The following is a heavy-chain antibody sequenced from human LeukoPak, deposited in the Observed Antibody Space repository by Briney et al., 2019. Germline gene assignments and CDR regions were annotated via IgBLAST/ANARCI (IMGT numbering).Heavy chain of an antibody. D-gene: IGHD3-10*01. V-gene: IGHV4-34*01. CDR3: ARDEAHPNTYYYGSGSYYARLDI. J-gene: IGHJ3*02. CDR2: INHSGST. Sequence: PSETLSLTCAVYSGSFSGYYWSWIRQPPGKGLEWIGEINHSGSTNYNPSLKGRVTISVDTSKNQFSLKLSSVTAADTAVYYCARDEAHPNTYYYGSGSYYARLDIWGQGTMVTVSS. CDR1: SGSFSGYY.